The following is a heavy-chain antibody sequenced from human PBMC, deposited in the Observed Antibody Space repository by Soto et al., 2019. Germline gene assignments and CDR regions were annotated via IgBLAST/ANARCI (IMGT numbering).Heavy chain of an antibody. J-gene: IGHJ4*02. D-gene: IGHD3-16*01. CDR2: TYYRSRWYN. CDR1: GDSVSGSSAA. Sequence: PSQTLSLTCAISGDSVSGSSAAWNLIRQSPSRGLEWLGRTYYRSRWYNDYAVSVKSRITVTPDTSKNQFSLHLNSVTPEDTAVYYCARESPYYVSSDSYLDYWGQGALVTVSS. CDR3: ARESPYYVSSDSYLDY. V-gene: IGHV6-1*01.